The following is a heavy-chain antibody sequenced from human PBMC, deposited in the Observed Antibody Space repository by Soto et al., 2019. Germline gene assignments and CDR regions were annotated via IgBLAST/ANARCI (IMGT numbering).Heavy chain of an antibody. Sequence: EVQLVESGGGLVQPGGSLRLSCAASGFTFSSYSMNWVRQAPGKGLEWGSYISSSSSTIYYADSVKGRFTISRDNAKNSLYLQMNSLRAEDTAVYYCAREGGDLNWFDPWGQGTLFTVSS. CDR3: AREGGDLNWFDP. D-gene: IGHD4-17*01. CDR1: GFTFSSYS. J-gene: IGHJ5*02. V-gene: IGHV3-48*01. CDR2: ISSSSSTI.